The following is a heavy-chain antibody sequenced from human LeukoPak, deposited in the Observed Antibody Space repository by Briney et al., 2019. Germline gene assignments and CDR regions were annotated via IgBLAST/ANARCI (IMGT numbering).Heavy chain of an antibody. V-gene: IGHV3-13*01. CDR2: IGTAGDT. CDR1: LFTFSRYD. CDR3: ARGDTAMAAFDY. Sequence: GGSLRLSRAPSLFTFSRYDMHWVRQATGQGLEWVSAIGTAGDTYYPGSVKGRFTISRENAKNYLYLQMNSLRAGDTAVYYCARGDTAMAAFDYWGQGTLVTVSS. J-gene: IGHJ4*02. D-gene: IGHD5-18*01.